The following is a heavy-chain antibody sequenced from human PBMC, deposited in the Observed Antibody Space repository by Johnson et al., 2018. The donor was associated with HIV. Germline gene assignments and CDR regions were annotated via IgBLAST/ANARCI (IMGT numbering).Heavy chain of an antibody. CDR2: MWYDGSHL. CDR1: GFTLSSHG. CDR3: TRDRIQMWSYVGTFDS. D-gene: IGHD5-18*01. J-gene: IGHJ3*01. Sequence: QEQLVESGGGVVQPGRSLTLSCAASGFTLSSHGIHWVRQAPGKGLEWVAIMWYDGSHLGCADSVKDRFTISRDVSKNTVYLQMSSLKPEDTAVYYCTRDRIQMWSYVGTFDSWGPGALVTVSS. V-gene: IGHV3-33*01.